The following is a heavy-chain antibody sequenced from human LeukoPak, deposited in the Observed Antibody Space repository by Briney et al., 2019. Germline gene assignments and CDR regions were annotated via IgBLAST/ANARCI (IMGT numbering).Heavy chain of an antibody. V-gene: IGHV3-21*06. CDR1: GFTFSRYT. CDR3: ARDPWTTSHYMDV. CDR2: ISSSGSYI. D-gene: IGHD1-1*01. J-gene: IGHJ6*03. Sequence: GGSLRLSCAASGFTFSRYTMNWVRQAPGKGLEWVSSISSSGSYIYYADSVKGRFTLSRNNAKNSLYLQMNSLRAEDTAVYYCARDPWTTSHYMDVWGKGTTVTVYS.